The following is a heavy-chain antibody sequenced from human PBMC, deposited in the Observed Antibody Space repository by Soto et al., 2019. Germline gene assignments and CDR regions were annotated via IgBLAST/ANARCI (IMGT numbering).Heavy chain of an antibody. Sequence: ASVKVSCKASGYTFTSYGVSWVRQAPGQGLEWMGWISAYNGNTNYAQKLQGRVTMTTDTSTSTAYMELRSLRSDDTAVYYCARLYYYDSSGYPYEGVFDYWGQGTLVTVSS. D-gene: IGHD3-22*01. V-gene: IGHV1-18*01. J-gene: IGHJ4*02. CDR1: GYTFTSYG. CDR3: ARLYYYDSSGYPYEGVFDY. CDR2: ISAYNGNT.